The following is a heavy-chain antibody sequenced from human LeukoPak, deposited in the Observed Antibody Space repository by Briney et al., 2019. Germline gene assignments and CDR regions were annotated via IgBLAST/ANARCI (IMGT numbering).Heavy chain of an antibody. J-gene: IGHJ3*02. V-gene: IGHV5-51*01. Sequence: GESLKISCKGSGYSFTSYWIGWVRQMPGKGLEWMGIIYPGDSDNRYSPSFQGQVTISADKSISTAYLQWSSLKASDTAMYYCARLHIVVVTANDAFDIWGQGTMVTVSS. CDR3: ARLHIVVVTANDAFDI. CDR1: GYSFTSYW. D-gene: IGHD2-21*02. CDR2: IYPGDSDN.